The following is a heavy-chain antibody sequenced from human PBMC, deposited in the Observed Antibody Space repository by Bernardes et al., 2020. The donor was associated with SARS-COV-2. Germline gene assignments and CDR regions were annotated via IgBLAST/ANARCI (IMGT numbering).Heavy chain of an antibody. CDR3: ARHLRGGISGYAEFDP. CDR2: IYYSGST. D-gene: IGHD5-12*01. J-gene: IGHJ5*02. CDR1: GGSISSYY. V-gene: IGHV4-59*08. Sequence: SETLSLTCTVSGGSISSYYWSWIRQPPGKGLEWIGYIYYSGSTNYNPSLKSRVTISVDTSKNQFSLKLSSVTAADTAVYYCARHLRGGISGYAEFDPWGQGTLVTVSS.